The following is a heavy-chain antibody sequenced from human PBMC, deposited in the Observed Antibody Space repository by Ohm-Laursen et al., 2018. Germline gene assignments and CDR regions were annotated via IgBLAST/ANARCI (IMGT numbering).Heavy chain of an antibody. Sequence: RSLRLSCAASGFAFSSYGMHWVRQAPGKGLEWVAVISYDGSNKYYADSVKGRFTISRDNSKNTLYLQMNSLRAEDTAVYYCARDLEGFDYWGQGTLVTVSS. D-gene: IGHD1-1*01. V-gene: IGHV3-30*03. CDR1: GFAFSSYG. CDR2: ISYDGSNK. J-gene: IGHJ4*02. CDR3: ARDLEGFDY.